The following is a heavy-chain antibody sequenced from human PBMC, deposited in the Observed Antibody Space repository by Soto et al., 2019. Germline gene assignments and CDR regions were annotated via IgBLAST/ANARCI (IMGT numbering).Heavy chain of an antibody. CDR3: ARERSISVAAIGY. CDR2: ISNDGCHT. CDR1: EFAFISYT. D-gene: IGHD6-19*01. Sequence: QVQLVESGGGVVQPGTSLKRSGAASEFAFISYTMNWFRQAPGKWLEWVAGISNDGCHTYYPDSVKARFTISRDNSNNTVYLEINSLRDEDTALYYCARERSISVAAIGYWGQGTLVTVSS. J-gene: IGHJ4*02. V-gene: IGHV3-30-3*01.